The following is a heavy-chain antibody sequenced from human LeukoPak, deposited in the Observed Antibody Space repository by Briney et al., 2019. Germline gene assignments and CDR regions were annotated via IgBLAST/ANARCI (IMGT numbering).Heavy chain of an antibody. CDR2: IWYDGSNK. D-gene: IGHD5-18*01. CDR3: AKELLLGTATFDY. Sequence: QPGRSLRLSCAASGFTFTNYGMHWVRQTPGKGLEWVAVIWYDGSNKDYVDSVKGRFTISRDNSKNTLYLQMNSLRAEDTAVYYCAKELLLGTATFDYWGQGTLVTVSS. CDR1: GFTFTNYG. V-gene: IGHV3-33*06. J-gene: IGHJ4*02.